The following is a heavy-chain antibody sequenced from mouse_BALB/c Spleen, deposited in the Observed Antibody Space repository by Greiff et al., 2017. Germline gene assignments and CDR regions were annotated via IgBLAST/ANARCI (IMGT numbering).Heavy chain of an antibody. CDR1: GYTFSSYW. CDR3: AYLLGWFAY. J-gene: IGHJ3*01. V-gene: IGHV1-9*01. D-gene: IGHD3-3*01. CDR2: ILPGSGST. Sequence: VQLQQSGAELMKPGASVKISCKATGYTFSSYWIEWVKQRPGHGLEWIGEILPGSGSTNYNEKFKGKATFTADTSSNTAYMQLSSLTSEDSAVYYCAYLLGWFAYWGQGTLVTVSA.